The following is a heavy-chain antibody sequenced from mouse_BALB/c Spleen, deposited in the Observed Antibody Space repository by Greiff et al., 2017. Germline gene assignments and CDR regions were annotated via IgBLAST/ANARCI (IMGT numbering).Heavy chain of an antibody. CDR1: GFTFSDFY. CDR2: SRNKANDYTT. V-gene: IGHV7-1*02. J-gene: IGHJ4*01. D-gene: IGHD2-12*01. CDR3: ARDARYSYDRGYYAMDY. Sequence: EVKLVESGGGLVQPGGSLRLSCATSGFTFSDFYMEWVRQPPGKRLEWIAASRNKANDYTTEYSASVKGRFIVSRDTSQSVLYLQMNAWRAEDTAIYYCARDARYSYDRGYYAMDYWGQGTSVTVSS.